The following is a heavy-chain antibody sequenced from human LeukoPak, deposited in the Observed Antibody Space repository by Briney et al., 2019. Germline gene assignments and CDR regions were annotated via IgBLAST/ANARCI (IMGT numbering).Heavy chain of an antibody. CDR1: GYTFTSYG. CDR3: ARPHDYGDAFDI. D-gene: IGHD4-17*01. J-gene: IGHJ3*02. Sequence: ASVKVSCKASGYTFTSYGISWVRQAPGQGLEWMGWISAYNGSTNYAQKLQGRVTMTTDTSTSTAYMELRSLRSDDTAVYYCARPHDYGDAFDIWGQGTMVTVSS. CDR2: ISAYNGST. V-gene: IGHV1-18*01.